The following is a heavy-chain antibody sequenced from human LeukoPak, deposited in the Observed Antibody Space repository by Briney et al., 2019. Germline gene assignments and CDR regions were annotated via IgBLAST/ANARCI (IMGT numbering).Heavy chain of an antibody. J-gene: IGHJ4*02. Sequence: GGSLRLSCAASGFTFSSYEMNWVRQAPGKGLEWVANIKQDGSEKYYVDSVKGRFTISRDNAKNSLYLQMNSLRAEDTAVYYCARAAFSSLYPLEIDYWGQGTLVTVSS. CDR3: ARAAFSSLYPLEIDY. CDR2: IKQDGSEK. D-gene: IGHD6-13*01. V-gene: IGHV3-7*01. CDR1: GFTFSSYE.